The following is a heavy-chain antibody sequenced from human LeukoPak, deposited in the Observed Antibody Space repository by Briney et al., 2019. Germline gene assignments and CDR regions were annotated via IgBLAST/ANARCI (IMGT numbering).Heavy chain of an antibody. CDR2: IYYSGST. CDR3: ARDHALTARAIDY. Sequence: SETLSLTCTVSGGSISSGSYYWSWIRQPAGKGLEWIGYIYYSGSTNYNPSLKSRVTISVDTSKNQFSLQLNSVTPEDTAVYYCARDHALTARAIDYWSQGTLVTVSS. CDR1: GGSISSGSYY. D-gene: IGHD2-21*02. J-gene: IGHJ4*02. V-gene: IGHV4-61*10.